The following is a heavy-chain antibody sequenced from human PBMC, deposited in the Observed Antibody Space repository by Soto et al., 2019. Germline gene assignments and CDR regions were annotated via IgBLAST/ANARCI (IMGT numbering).Heavy chain of an antibody. CDR3: ARGSQLLRIAVAGYAYNYGMDV. J-gene: IGHJ6*02. V-gene: IGHV1-2*02. CDR1: RYTFTGYY. D-gene: IGHD6-19*01. Sequence: QVQLVQSGAEVKKPGASVKVSCKASRYTFTGYYMHWVRQAPGQGLEWMGWINPNNGGTNYAQKFQGRVTMTRDTSISTAYMELSRLRSDDTAVYYCARGSQLLRIAVAGYAYNYGMDVWGQGTTVTVSS. CDR2: INPNNGGT.